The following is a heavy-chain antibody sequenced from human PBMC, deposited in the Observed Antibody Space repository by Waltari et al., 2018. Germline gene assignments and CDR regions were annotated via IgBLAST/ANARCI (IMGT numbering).Heavy chain of an antibody. J-gene: IGHJ5*02. V-gene: IGHV4-38-2*01. D-gene: IGHD3-3*01. CDR3: ARTYYDFWSGYLFDP. Sequence: QVQLQESGPGLVKPSETLSLTCAVSGYSISSGSYWGWIRQPPGKGLEWIGSIYHSGSTYYNPSLKSRVTISVDTSKNQFSLKLSSVTAADTAVYYCARTYYDFWSGYLFDPWGQGTLVTVSS. CDR2: IYHSGST. CDR1: GYSISSGSY.